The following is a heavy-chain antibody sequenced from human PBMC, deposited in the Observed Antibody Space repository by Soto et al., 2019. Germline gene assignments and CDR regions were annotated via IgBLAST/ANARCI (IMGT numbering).Heavy chain of an antibody. V-gene: IGHV3-30-3*01. CDR1: GFNFSFYA. CDR2: ISFDGNNI. J-gene: IGHJ4*02. Sequence: PGGSLRLSCASSGFNFSFYAMHWVRQTPGKGLEWVAVISFDGNNIYYADSVRGRFTISRDSCSSMLYLQMNNLKPEDSAIYYGARVGFSSIWCVTQFDNLCQGTLVTVSS. CDR3: ARVGFSSIWCVTQFDN. D-gene: IGHD2-2*01.